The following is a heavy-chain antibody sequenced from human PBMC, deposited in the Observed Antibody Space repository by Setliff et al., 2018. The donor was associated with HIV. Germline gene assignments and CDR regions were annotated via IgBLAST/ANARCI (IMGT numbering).Heavy chain of an antibody. V-gene: IGHV3-73*01. J-gene: IGHJ4*02. CDR1: GFTFSGSP. CDR2: IKDRTDNYAT. Sequence: ETLSLSCAASGFTFSGSPIHWVRQASGKGLEWLGRIKDRTDNYATAYAASVKGRFTIFRDDSANTAYLQINSLEIEDTAVYYCTRPQYIYENGGSDYWGQGTLVTVSS. D-gene: IGHD3-22*01. CDR3: TRPQYIYENGGSDY.